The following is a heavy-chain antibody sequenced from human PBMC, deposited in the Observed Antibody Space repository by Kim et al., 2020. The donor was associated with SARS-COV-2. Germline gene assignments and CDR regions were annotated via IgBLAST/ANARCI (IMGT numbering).Heavy chain of an antibody. CDR1: GYTFTSYG. J-gene: IGHJ6*02. D-gene: IGHD3-16*01. CDR2: ISAYNGNT. CDR3: ARDPVIGVQGEKLGEGYYYGMDV. Sequence: ASVKVSCKASGYTFTSYGISWVRQAPGQGLEWMGWISAYNGNTNYAQKLQGRVTMTTDTSTSTAYMELRSLRSDDTAVYYCARDPVIGVQGEKLGEGYYYGMDVWGQGTTVTVSS. V-gene: IGHV1-18*01.